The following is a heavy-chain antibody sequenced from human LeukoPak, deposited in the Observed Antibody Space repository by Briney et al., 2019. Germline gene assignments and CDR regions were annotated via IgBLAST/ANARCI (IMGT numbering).Heavy chain of an antibody. J-gene: IGHJ4*02. CDR1: GYTFTSYG. D-gene: IGHD6-13*01. CDR2: ISAYHGNT. Sequence: ASVKVSCKASGYTFTSYGINWVRQAPGQGLEWMGWISAYHGNTKYAQKFQGRVTMTTDTSTSTAYMELRSLRSDDTAVYYCARDLPYSSSWESIDYWGQGTLVTVSS. CDR3: ARDLPYSSSWESIDY. V-gene: IGHV1-18*01.